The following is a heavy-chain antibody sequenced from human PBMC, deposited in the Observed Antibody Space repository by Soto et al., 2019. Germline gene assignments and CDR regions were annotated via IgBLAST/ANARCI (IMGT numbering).Heavy chain of an antibody. CDR2: IYYSGST. V-gene: IGHV4-31*03. CDR3: ARGGFAELVSFDY. Sequence: SETLSLTCTVSGGSISSGGYYWSWIRQHPGKGLEWIGYIYYSGSTYYNPSLKSRVTISVDTSKNQFSLKLSSVTAADTAVYYCARGGFAELVSFDYCSQGSLVT. J-gene: IGHJ4*02. D-gene: IGHD1-26*01. CDR1: GGSISSGGYY.